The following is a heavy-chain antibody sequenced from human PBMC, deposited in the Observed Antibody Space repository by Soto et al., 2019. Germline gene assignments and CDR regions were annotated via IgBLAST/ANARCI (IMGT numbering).Heavy chain of an antibody. CDR1: GYTFTTYG. CDR2: ISPYNGTT. J-gene: IGHJ6*02. D-gene: IGHD1-1*01. Sequence: ASVKVSCKACGYTFTTYGISWVRQAHGQGLEWMGWISPYNGTTKYAEKFQGEMTMTTDTATSTAYMDLRSLRSDDTAVYYCARDGERDTGLNFYYYLHGMDAWGQGTRVTVSS. V-gene: IGHV1-18*04. CDR3: ARDGERDTGLNFYYYLHGMDA.